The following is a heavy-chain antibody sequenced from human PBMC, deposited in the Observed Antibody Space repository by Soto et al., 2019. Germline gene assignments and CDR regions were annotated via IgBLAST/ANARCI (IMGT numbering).Heavy chain of an antibody. CDR3: AKDPHPYCDILTGYPGPDAFDI. D-gene: IGHD3-9*01. Sequence: GGSLRLSCAASGFTFSSYAMSWVRQAPGKGLEWVSAISGSGGSTYYADSVKGRFTISRDNSKNTLYLQMNSLRAEDTAVYYCAKDPHPYCDILTGYPGPDAFDIWGQGTMVTVSS. CDR1: GFTFSSYA. J-gene: IGHJ3*02. V-gene: IGHV3-23*01. CDR2: ISGSGGST.